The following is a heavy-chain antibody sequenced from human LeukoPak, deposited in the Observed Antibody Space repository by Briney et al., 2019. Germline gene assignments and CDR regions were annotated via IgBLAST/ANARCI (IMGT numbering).Heavy chain of an antibody. J-gene: IGHJ3*02. Sequence: GRSLRLSCAASGFTFSAYFMHWVRQAPGKGLEWVADIASDGTHTFYAESVKGRFTISRDNSKNTLYLQMNSLRAEDTAVYFCARERQDTVLHSGAFDIWGQGTMVTDSS. V-gene: IGHV3-30-3*01. CDR1: GFTFSAYF. D-gene: IGHD2-21*01. CDR3: ARERQDTVLHSGAFDI. CDR2: IASDGTHT.